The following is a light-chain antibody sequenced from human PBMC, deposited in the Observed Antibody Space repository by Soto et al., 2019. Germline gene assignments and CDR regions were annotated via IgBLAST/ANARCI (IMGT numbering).Light chain of an antibody. J-gene: IGKJ4*01. V-gene: IGKV1-5*01. CDR3: QQLRSYPST. CDR1: QNIRTW. Sequence: IQLTQSPSTLSASVGDSVTITCRASQNIRTWLSWYQQKPGKAPNLLIFDASSLHSGVPSRFSGSGFGTDFTLTISSLQAEDFASYYCQQLRSYPSTFGGGTKVDIK. CDR2: DAS.